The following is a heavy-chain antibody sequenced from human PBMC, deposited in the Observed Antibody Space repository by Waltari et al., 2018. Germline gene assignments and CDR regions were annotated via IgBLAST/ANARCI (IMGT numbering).Heavy chain of an antibody. CDR3: AKDSGVGGDDY. Sequence: EVQLLESGGGLVQPGGSLRLSCAASGFPCRSSTMNWVRRAPGQGLEWVSDIHNGGETTSYADSVKSRFTISRDNSKNTLYLQMNNLRAEDTAMYFCAKDSGVGGDDYWGQGTLVTVSS. V-gene: IGHV3-23*01. CDR1: GFPCRSST. CDR2: IHNGGETT. J-gene: IGHJ4*02. D-gene: IGHD3-3*01.